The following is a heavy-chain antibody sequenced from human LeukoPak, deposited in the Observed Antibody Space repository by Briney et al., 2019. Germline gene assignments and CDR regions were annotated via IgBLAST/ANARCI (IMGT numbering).Heavy chain of an antibody. V-gene: IGHV4-39*01. CDR3: ARGRRDIAVVPPATPNYYYYMDV. CDR1: GAPINSNSFY. CDR2: VYYNGDT. Sequence: SETLSLTCTVSGAPINSNSFYWGWIRQPPGKGLEWIGTVYYNGDTFYNPSLKSRVTMSVDTSASQFSLKLSSVTAADTAVYYCARGRRDIAVVPPATPNYYYYMDVWGKGTTVTVSS. J-gene: IGHJ6*03. D-gene: IGHD2-2*01.